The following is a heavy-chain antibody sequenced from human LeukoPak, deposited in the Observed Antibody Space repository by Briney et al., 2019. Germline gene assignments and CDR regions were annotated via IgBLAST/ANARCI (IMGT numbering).Heavy chain of an antibody. CDR3: AREGGPYRPLDY. V-gene: IGHV4-4*02. CDR1: GGSITNTNY. J-gene: IGHJ4*02. CDR2: VNLQGST. Sequence: PSETLSLTCGVSGGSITNTNYWTGVRQPPGKGLEWIGEVNLQGSTNYNPSLMGRVAISVDTSENRISLQLTSVTAADTAVYYCAREGGPYRPLDYSGQGTLVTVSS.